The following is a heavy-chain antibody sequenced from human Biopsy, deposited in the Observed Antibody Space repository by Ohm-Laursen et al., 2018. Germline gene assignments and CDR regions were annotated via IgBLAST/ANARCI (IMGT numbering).Heavy chain of an antibody. CDR2: MNPNSGNA. Sequence: SVKVSCKASGYTFTSYDINWVRQATGQGLEWMGWMNPNSGNAGYAQKFQCRVTMTRNTSISTAYMELSSLRSEDTAVYYCARVPSTTRSRDYWGQGTLVTVSS. CDR1: GYTFTSYD. J-gene: IGHJ4*02. CDR3: ARVPSTTRSRDY. V-gene: IGHV1-8*01. D-gene: IGHD2-2*01.